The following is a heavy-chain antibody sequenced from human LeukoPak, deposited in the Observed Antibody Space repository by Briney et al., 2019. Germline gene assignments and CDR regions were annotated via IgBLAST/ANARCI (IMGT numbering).Heavy chain of an antibody. D-gene: IGHD1-26*01. CDR2: IKLDGSEK. V-gene: IGHV3-7*03. CDR1: GFTFSSYW. CDR3: AKDRSRRKWERRPFDAFDI. J-gene: IGHJ3*02. Sequence: GGSLRLSCAASGFTFSSYWMSWVRQAPGKGLEWVANIKLDGSEKYYVDSVKGRFTISRDNAKNSLYLQMNSLRAEDTALYYCAKDRSRRKWERRPFDAFDIWGQGTMVTVSS.